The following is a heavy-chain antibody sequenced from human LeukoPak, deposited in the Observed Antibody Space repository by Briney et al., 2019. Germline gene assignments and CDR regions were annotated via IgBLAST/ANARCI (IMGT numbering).Heavy chain of an antibody. D-gene: IGHD3-3*01. CDR3: ARSAWSRTIFGVAYFDY. V-gene: IGHV1-69*05. CDR2: IIPIFGTA. CDR1: GGTFSSYA. J-gene: IGHJ4*02. Sequence: ASVKVSCKASGGTFSSYAISWVRQAPGQGLEWMGGIIPIFGTANYAQKFQGRVTITTDESTSTAYMELSSLRSEDTAVYYCARSAWSRTIFGVAYFDYWGQGTLVTVSS.